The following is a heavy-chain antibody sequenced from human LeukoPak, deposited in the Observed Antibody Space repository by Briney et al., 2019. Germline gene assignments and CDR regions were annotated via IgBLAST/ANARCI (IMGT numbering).Heavy chain of an antibody. V-gene: IGHV1-69*01. CDR2: IIPIFGTA. CDR1: GGTFSSYA. D-gene: IGHD3-3*01. J-gene: IGHJ6*03. CDR3: ARASITIFGVVIRRTKNYYYYMDV. Sequence: SVKVSCKASGGTFSSYAISWVRQAPGQGLEWMGGIIPIFGTANYAQKFQGRVTITADESTSTAYMELSSLRSEDTAVYYCARASITIFGVVIRRTKNYYYYMDVWAKGTTVTVPS.